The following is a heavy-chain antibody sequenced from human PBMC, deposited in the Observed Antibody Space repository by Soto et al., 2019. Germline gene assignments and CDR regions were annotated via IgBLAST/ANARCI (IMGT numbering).Heavy chain of an antibody. V-gene: IGHV1-69*13. D-gene: IGHD3-22*01. CDR1: GGTFSSYA. J-gene: IGHJ2*01. CDR2: IIPIFGTA. CDR3: ARSLDYDSSGSRGFDL. Sequence: GASVKVSCKASGGTFSSYAISWVRQAPGQGLEWMGGIIPIFGTANYAQKFQGRVTITADESTSTAYMELSSLRSEDTAVYYCARSLDYDSSGSRGFDLWGPGTLVTVSS.